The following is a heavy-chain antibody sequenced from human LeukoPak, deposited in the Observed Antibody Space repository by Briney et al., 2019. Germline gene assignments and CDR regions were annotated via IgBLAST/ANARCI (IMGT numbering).Heavy chain of an antibody. J-gene: IGHJ4*02. Sequence: RGASVTVSCKASGGTFSSYAISWVRQAPGQGLEWMGGIIPIFGTANYAQKFQGRVTITADESTSTAYMELSSLRSEDTAVYYCARDGGYSYGPFDYWGQGTLVTVSS. CDR2: IIPIFGTA. CDR3: ARDGGYSYGPFDY. V-gene: IGHV1-69*13. D-gene: IGHD5-18*01. CDR1: GGTFSSYA.